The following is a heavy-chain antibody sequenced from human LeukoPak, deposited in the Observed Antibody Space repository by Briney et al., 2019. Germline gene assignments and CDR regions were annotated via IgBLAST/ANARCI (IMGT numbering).Heavy chain of an antibody. V-gene: IGHV3-23*01. CDR2: ISGNGGST. CDR3: ASPPLPAVIGYYYYNVDV. J-gene: IGHJ6*02. D-gene: IGHD2-2*01. Sequence: GGSLRLSCAASGFTFSTFAMSWVRQAPGKGLEWVSGISGNGGSTYYADSVKGRFTISRDNSKNTLYLQMNSLRAEDTAVYFCASPPLPAVIGYYYYNVDVWSQGTTVTVSS. CDR1: GFTFSTFA.